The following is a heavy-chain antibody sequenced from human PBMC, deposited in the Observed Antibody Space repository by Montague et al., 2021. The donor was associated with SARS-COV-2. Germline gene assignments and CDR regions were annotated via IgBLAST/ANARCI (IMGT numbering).Heavy chain of an antibody. CDR2: IYYSGITDGST. CDR1: GGSISSGGYY. J-gene: IGHJ3*02. CDR3: ARDPGLDGSGNSEVFGI. Sequence: TLSLTCTVSGGSISSGGYYWSWIRQYPGKGLEWIGYIYYSGITDGSTFYTPSLRSRITISVDTSKNQVSLRLNSVTAADTAVYYCARDPGLDGSGNSEVFGIWGQGTMVTVSS. V-gene: IGHV4-31*03. D-gene: IGHD3-10*01.